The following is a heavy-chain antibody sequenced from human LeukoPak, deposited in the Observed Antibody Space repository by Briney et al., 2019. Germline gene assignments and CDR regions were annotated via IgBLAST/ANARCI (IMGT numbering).Heavy chain of an antibody. Sequence: GGSLRLSCAASGFTFSNYGMHWVRQAPGKGLEWVTVIWYDGNNKYETDSVKGRFTISRDNSWNTLYLQMNSLRAEDTAVYYCARDRGSGTEYFDYWGQGTLVTVSS. CDR1: GFTFSNYG. J-gene: IGHJ4*02. V-gene: IGHV3-33*01. CDR2: IWYDGNNK. D-gene: IGHD2-15*01. CDR3: ARDRGSGTEYFDY.